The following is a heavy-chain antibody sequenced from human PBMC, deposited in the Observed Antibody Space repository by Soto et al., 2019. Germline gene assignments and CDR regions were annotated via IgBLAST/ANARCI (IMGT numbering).Heavy chain of an antibody. Sequence: QVQLVQSGAEVKKPGASVQVSCKASGYTFTSYDINWVSQATGQGLEWMGWMNPNSGNTGYAQKFQGRVTMTMNTTIITADMQLSSLRSEDTALYYCARRFTFGGVFVKRRAFDICGQGTMVTVSS. V-gene: IGHV1-8*01. CDR2: MNPNSGNT. D-gene: IGHD3-16*02. CDR3: ARRFTFGGVFVKRRAFDI. CDR1: GYTFTSYD. J-gene: IGHJ3*02.